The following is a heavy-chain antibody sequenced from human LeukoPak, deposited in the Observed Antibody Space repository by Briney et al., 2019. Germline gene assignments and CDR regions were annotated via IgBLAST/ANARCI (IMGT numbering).Heavy chain of an antibody. CDR2: IKQDGSEK. J-gene: IGHJ5*02. D-gene: IGHD2-2*01. V-gene: IGHV3-7*01. CDR1: GFTFSSYW. Sequence: GGSLRLSCAASGFTFSSYWMSWVRQAPGKGLEWVANIKQDGSEKYYVDSVKGRFTISRDNAKNSLYLQMNSLRAEDTAVYYCAREQQYQLLLEVFGGVLTTTWFDPWGQGTLVTVSS. CDR3: AREQQYQLLLEVFGGVLTTTWFDP.